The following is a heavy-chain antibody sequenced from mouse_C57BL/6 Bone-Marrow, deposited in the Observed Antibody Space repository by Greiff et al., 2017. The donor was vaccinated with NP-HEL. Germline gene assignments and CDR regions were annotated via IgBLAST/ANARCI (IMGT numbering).Heavy chain of an antibody. CDR3: VRHNYGSKNYYAMDY. D-gene: IGHD1-1*01. V-gene: IGHV10-1*01. CDR2: IRSKSNNYAT. Sequence: EVKLMESGGGLVQPKGSLKLSCAASGFSFNTYAMNWVRQAPGKGLEWVARIRSKSNNYATYYADSVKDRFTISRDDSESMLYLQMNNLKTEDTAMYYCVRHNYGSKNYYAMDYWGQGTSVTVSS. J-gene: IGHJ4*01. CDR1: GFSFNTYA.